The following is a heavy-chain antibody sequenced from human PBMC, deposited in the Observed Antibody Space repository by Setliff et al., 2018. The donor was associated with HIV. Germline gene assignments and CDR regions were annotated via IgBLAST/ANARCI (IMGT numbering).Heavy chain of an antibody. CDR2: FDPEDGET. D-gene: IGHD3-10*01. CDR1: GYTLSELS. CDR3: ARVGYYGSGSYYGVGYYYMDV. J-gene: IGHJ6*03. V-gene: IGHV1-24*01. Sequence: ASVKVSCKVSGYTLSELSMHWVRQAPGKGLEWMGGFDPEDGETIYAQKFQGRVTMTEDTSTDTAYMELRSLRSEDTAVYYCARVGYYGSGSYYGVGYYYMDVWGKGTTVTVSS.